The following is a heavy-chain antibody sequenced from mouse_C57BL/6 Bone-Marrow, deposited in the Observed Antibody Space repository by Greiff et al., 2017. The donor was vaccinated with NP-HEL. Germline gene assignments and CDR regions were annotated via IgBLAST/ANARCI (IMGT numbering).Heavy chain of an antibody. CDR3: TETYGNSRYFDV. D-gene: IGHD2-1*01. V-gene: IGHV1-15*01. CDR2: IDPETGGT. J-gene: IGHJ1*03. Sequence: QVHVKQSGAELVRPGASVTLSCKASGYTFTDYEMHWVKQTPVHGLEWIGAIDPETGGTAYNQKFKGKAILTADKSSSTAYMELRSLTSEDSAVYYCTETYGNSRYFDVWGTGTTVTVSS. CDR1: GYTFTDYE.